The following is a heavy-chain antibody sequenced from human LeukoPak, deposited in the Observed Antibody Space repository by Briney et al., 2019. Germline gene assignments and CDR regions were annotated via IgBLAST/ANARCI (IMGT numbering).Heavy chain of an antibody. D-gene: IGHD4-17*01. V-gene: IGHV3-23*01. CDR1: GITLSNYG. J-gene: IGHJ4*02. Sequence: GGSLRLSCAVSGITLSNYGMSWVRQAPGKGLEWVAGISDSGGRTNYADSVKGRFTISRDNPKNTLYLQMNSLRAEDTAVYYCAKDVYGDYGGLDYWGQGTLVTVSS. CDR3: AKDVYGDYGGLDY. CDR2: ISDSGGRT.